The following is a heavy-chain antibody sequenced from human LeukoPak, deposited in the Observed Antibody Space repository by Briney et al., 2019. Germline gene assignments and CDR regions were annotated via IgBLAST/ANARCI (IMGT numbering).Heavy chain of an antibody. CDR2: ISAGGGST. CDR1: GFTFNSYA. CDR3: ARPGYCSSTSCYWGFDY. D-gene: IGHD2-2*01. Sequence: PGGSLRLSCAASGFTFNSYAMGWVRQAPGKELEWVSVISAGGGSTYYADSVKGRFTISRDNSKNTLYLQMNSLRAEDTAVYYCARPGYCSSTSCYWGFDYWGQGTLVTVSS. V-gene: IGHV3-23*01. J-gene: IGHJ4*02.